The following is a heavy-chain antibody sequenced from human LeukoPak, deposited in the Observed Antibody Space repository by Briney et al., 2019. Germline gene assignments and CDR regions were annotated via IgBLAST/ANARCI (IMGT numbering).Heavy chain of an antibody. Sequence: GSLRLSCAASGFTFSSYSMNWVRQAPGKGLEWVSSISSSSSYIYYADSVKGRFTISRDNAKNSLYLQMNSLRAEDTAVYYCARPYDSSGYYYYYYYMDVWGKGTTVTVSS. J-gene: IGHJ6*03. D-gene: IGHD3-22*01. CDR3: ARPYDSSGYYYYYYYMDV. V-gene: IGHV3-21*01. CDR1: GFTFSSYS. CDR2: ISSSSSYI.